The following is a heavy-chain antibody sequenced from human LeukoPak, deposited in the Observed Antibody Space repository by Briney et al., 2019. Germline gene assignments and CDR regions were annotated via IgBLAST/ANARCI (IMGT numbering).Heavy chain of an antibody. J-gene: IGHJ3*02. D-gene: IGHD3-10*01. Sequence: GGSLRLSCAASGFSISSYEMNWVRQAPGKGLEWVGFIRSKAYGGTTEYAASVKGRFTISRDDSKSIAYLQMNSLKTEDTAVYYCTRDRRWFGELLGAFDIWGQGTMVTVSS. CDR1: GFSISSYE. CDR2: IRSKAYGGTT. CDR3: TRDRRWFGELLGAFDI. V-gene: IGHV3-49*04.